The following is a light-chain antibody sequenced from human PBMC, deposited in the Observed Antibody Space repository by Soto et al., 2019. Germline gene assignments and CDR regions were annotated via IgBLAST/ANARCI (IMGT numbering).Light chain of an antibody. V-gene: IGKV3-15*01. CDR1: QSVSTN. CDR2: GAS. J-gene: IGKJ1*01. Sequence: EIVMTQSPATLSVSPGESATLSCRASQSVSTNLAWYQQKPGQAPRLLIYGASIRASGTPARFSGSGSGTEFTLTISSLQSEDLAVYYCQQHNDWPPWTFGQGTKVEIK. CDR3: QQHNDWPPWT.